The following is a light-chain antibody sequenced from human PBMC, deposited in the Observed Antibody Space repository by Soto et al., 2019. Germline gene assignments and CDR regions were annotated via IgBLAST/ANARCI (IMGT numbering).Light chain of an antibody. V-gene: IGLV2-8*01. Sequence: QSVLTQPPSASGSPGQSVTISCTGTSSDVGGYNYVSWYQQHPGKAPKIMIYEVTKRPSGVPDRFSGSKSGNTASLTVSGLQAEDEADYYCSSYVSGNIYVFGTGTKVTVL. J-gene: IGLJ1*01. CDR1: SSDVGGYNY. CDR3: SSYVSGNIYV. CDR2: EVT.